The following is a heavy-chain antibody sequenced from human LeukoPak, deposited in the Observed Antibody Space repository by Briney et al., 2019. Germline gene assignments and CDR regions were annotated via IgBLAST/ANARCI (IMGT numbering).Heavy chain of an antibody. J-gene: IGHJ4*02. CDR1: GFTFSSYW. CDR3: ARDSIVVVPAAIFY. Sequence: GGSLRLSCAASGFTFSSYWMHWVRQAPGKGLVWISRINSDGSSTSYADSVKGRFTISRDNAKNTLYLQMNSLRAEDTAVYYCARDSIVVVPAAIFYWGQGTLVTVSS. V-gene: IGHV3-74*01. D-gene: IGHD2-2*02. CDR2: INSDGSST.